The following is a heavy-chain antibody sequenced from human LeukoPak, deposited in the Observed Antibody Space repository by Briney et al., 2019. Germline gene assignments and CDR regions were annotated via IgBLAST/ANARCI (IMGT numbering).Heavy chain of an antibody. Sequence: QPGRSLRLSCTASGFSFRSYGIHWVRQAPGKGLEWVAVISYDGSSEYHADFVKGRFTISRDNSKNTLYLHMNSLRAEDTAVYYCAKDRGTAVAGTDDAFDIWAKGPWSPSLQ. CDR1: GFSFRSYG. D-gene: IGHD6-19*01. CDR2: ISYDGSSE. J-gene: IGHJ3*02. CDR3: AKDRGTAVAGTDDAFDI. V-gene: IGHV3-30*18.